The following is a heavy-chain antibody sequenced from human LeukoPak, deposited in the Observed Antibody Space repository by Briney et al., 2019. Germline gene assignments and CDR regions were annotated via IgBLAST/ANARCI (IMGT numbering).Heavy chain of an antibody. CDR3: ARVNFSWSSMAFDI. CDR2: IHYSGNT. J-gene: IGHJ3*02. Sequence: SETLSLTCTVSGDSISSDNYYWSWIRQPPGKGLEWIGYIHYSGNTYYNPSLKSRVSISVDTSKNQFSLEVNSVTAADTAMYFCARVNFSWSSMAFDIWGQGTMVTVSS. D-gene: IGHD6-13*01. CDR1: GDSISSDNYY. V-gene: IGHV4-30-4*01.